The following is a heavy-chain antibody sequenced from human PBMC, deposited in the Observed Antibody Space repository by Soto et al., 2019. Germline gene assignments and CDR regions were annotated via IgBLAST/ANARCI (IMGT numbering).Heavy chain of an antibody. J-gene: IGHJ3*02. D-gene: IGHD2-2*01. CDR3: ARDLERVGVPTLGPHDAFDI. V-gene: IGHV1-69*13. CDR2: MIPIFGTA. CDR1: GGTFSSYA. Sequence: SVKVSCKASGGTFSSYAISWVRQAPGQGLEWMGGMIPIFGTANYAQKFQGRVTITADESTSTAYMELSSLRSEDTAVYYCARDLERVGVPTLGPHDAFDIWGQGTMVTVSS.